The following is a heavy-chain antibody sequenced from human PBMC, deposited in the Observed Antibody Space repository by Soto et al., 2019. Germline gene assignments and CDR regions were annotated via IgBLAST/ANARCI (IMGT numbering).Heavy chain of an antibody. D-gene: IGHD4-17*01. J-gene: IGHJ4*02. CDR2: IYYTGST. CDR3: AKGGDYKYYFDY. CDR1: GGSISSYY. Sequence: SETLSLTCPVSGGSISSYYWSWIRQPPGRGLEWIGYIYYTGSTSYNPSLKSRVTISVDTSKNQFSLNLSSVTAADTAVYFCAKGGDYKYYFDYWGQGTLVTVSS. V-gene: IGHV4-59*01.